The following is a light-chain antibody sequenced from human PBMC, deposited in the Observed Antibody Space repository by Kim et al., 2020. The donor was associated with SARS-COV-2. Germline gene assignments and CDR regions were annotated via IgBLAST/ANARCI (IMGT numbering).Light chain of an antibody. CDR2: QVS. CDR3: KKGTRRPPNA. V-gene: IGKV2-30*01. CDR1: QSLVYNDGNTY. J-gene: IGKJ2*01. Sequence: DVVMTQSPLSLPVTLGQPASISCRSSQSLVYNDGNTYLSWFQQRPGQSPRRLIYQVSNRDSGVPDRFSGSGSGTDFTLKISRVEAEDVGVYYSKKGTRRPPNALGQGTKLEIK.